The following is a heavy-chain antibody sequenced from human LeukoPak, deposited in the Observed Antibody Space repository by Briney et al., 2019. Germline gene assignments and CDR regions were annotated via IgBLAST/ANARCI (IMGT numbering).Heavy chain of an antibody. CDR2: IYYSGST. CDR3: ARSFGSGSYLSQYFLDY. Sequence: PSETLSLTCTVSGGSISSYYWAWIRQSPGKGLEWIGYIYYSGSTNYNPSLKSRVTISVDTSKNQFPLRLNSVAAADTAMYYCARSFGSGSYLSQYFLDYWGQGTLVTVSS. J-gene: IGHJ4*02. D-gene: IGHD3-10*01. CDR1: GGSISSYY. V-gene: IGHV4-59*01.